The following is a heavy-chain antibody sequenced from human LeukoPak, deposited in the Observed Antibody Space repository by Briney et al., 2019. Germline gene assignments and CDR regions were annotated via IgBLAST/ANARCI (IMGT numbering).Heavy chain of an antibody. Sequence: TGGSLRLSCAASGFTFSSYAMAWVRQAPVKGLEWVATISSSGGATNYADSVKGRFTISRDNSKNTLYLQMNSLRAEDTAVYYCARGVVLLWFGDPMGAFDIWGQGTMVTVPS. CDR2: ISSSGGAT. CDR3: ARGVVLLWFGDPMGAFDI. D-gene: IGHD3-10*01. V-gene: IGHV3-23*01. J-gene: IGHJ3*02. CDR1: GFTFSSYA.